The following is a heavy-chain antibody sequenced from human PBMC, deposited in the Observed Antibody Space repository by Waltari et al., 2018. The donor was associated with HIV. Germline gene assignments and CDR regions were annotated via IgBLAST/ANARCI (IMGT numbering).Heavy chain of an antibody. CDR3: VNDNEVLNA. CDR1: GIRFSHCS. J-gene: IGHJ6*02. V-gene: IGHV3-30*02. Sequence: QVHLLESGGAVVQPGGSLRLSCAASGIRFSHCSMHWVRQAAGKGPQWLAIIRDDTRTAHYAHSVKGRFTILRDNAKDTLYLQMNNLRVEDTALYYCVNDNEVLNAWGQGTTVIVSS. CDR2: IRDDTRTA.